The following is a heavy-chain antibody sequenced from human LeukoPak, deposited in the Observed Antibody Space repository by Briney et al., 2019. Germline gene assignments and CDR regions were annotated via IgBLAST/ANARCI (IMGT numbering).Heavy chain of an antibody. J-gene: IGHJ4*02. D-gene: IGHD5-24*01. CDR1: GGSFSGYY. CDR2: INHSGRT. Sequence: PSETLSLTCAVYGGSFSGYYWSWIRQPPGKGLEWIGEINHSGRTNYNPSLKSRVTISVATSKNQFSLKLSSVTAADTAVYYCAREIEMATPNPPPFDYWGQGTLVTVSS. CDR3: AREIEMATPNPPPFDY. V-gene: IGHV4-34*01.